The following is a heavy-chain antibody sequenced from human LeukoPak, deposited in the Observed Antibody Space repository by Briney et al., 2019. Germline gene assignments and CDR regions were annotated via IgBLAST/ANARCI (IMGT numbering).Heavy chain of an antibody. CDR3: ARGSGSSWYGGAFDI. J-gene: IGHJ3*02. Sequence: ASVKVSCKASGYTFTSYDINWVRQATGQGLEWMGWMNPNSGNTGYAQKFQGRVTMTRNTSISTAYMDLSTLRSEDTAVYYCARGSGSSWYGGAFDIWGQGTMVTVSS. V-gene: IGHV1-8*01. CDR2: MNPNSGNT. CDR1: GYTFTSYD. D-gene: IGHD6-13*01.